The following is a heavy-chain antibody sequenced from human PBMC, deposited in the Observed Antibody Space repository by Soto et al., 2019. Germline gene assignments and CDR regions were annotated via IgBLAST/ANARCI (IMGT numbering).Heavy chain of an antibody. CDR3: ARGPRGYSYGCFDY. V-gene: IGHV4-30-2*01. CDR2: IYNSGST. Sequence: SETLSLTCAVSGGSISSGGYSWSWIRQPPGKGLKWIGYIYNSGSTYYNPSLKSQVTISEDRSKNQFSLKLSPVTAADTPGNKCARGPRGYSYGCFDYWGQGTLVTVSS. CDR1: GGSISSGGYS. J-gene: IGHJ4*02. D-gene: IGHD5-18*01.